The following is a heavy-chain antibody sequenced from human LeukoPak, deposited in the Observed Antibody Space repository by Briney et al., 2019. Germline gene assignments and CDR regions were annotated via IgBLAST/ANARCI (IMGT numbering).Heavy chain of an antibody. Sequence: GGSLRLSCAASGFTFDDYGMSWVRQAPGKGLEWVSGINWNSGSIDYADSVKGRFTISRDNAKNSLYLQMNNLRAGDTALYYCARGGGIVGASNRYYYYYMDVWGKGTTVTISS. J-gene: IGHJ6*03. CDR3: ARGGGIVGASNRYYYYYMDV. CDR2: INWNSGSI. CDR1: GFTFDDYG. D-gene: IGHD1-26*01. V-gene: IGHV3-20*04.